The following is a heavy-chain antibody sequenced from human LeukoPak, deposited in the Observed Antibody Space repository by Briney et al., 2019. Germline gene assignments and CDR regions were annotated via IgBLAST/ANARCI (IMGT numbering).Heavy chain of an antibody. CDR3: ARGPTVTTGFDY. D-gene: IGHD4-17*01. J-gene: IGHJ4*02. CDR1: GFTFSTYG. Sequence: GGFLRLSCAASGFTFSTYGMHWVRQAPGKGLEWVAVISYDGSNKYYADSVKGRFTISRDNSKNTLYLQMNSLRAEDTAVYYCARGPTVTTGFDYWGQGTLVTVSS. V-gene: IGHV3-30*03. CDR2: ISYDGSNK.